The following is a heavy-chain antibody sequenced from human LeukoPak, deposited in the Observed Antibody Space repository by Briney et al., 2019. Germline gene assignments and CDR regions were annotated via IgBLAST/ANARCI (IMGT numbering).Heavy chain of an antibody. Sequence: GGSLRLSCAASGFTFRTQWMTRVRQAPGKGLEWVANIKQDGSDKYYVDSVKGRFTISKDNAKNSLYLQMNSLRVEDTAVYYCARGGSSSSWFWVDWGQGTLVTVSS. CDR1: GFTFRTQW. CDR3: ARGGSSSSWFWVD. D-gene: IGHD6-13*01. J-gene: IGHJ4*02. V-gene: IGHV3-7*01. CDR2: IKQDGSDK.